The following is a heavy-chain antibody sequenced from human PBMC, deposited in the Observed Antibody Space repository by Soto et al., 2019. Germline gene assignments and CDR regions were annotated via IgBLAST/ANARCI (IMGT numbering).Heavy chain of an antibody. CDR3: ARALPTGYYYDGSGYHGASDI. D-gene: IGHD3-22*01. V-gene: IGHV4-59*01. J-gene: IGHJ3*02. CDR2: IYYSGST. CDR1: GGSISSYY. Sequence: SETLSLTCTVSGGSISSYYWSWIRQPPGKGLEWIGYIYYSGSTNYNPSLKSRVTISVDTSKNQFSLKLSSVTAADTAVYYCARALPTGYYYDGSGYHGASDIWGQGTMVTVS.